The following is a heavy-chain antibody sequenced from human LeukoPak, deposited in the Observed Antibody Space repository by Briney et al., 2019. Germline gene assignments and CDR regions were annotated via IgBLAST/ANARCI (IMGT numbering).Heavy chain of an antibody. D-gene: IGHD6-19*01. J-gene: IGHJ4*02. CDR3: ARRGSGWYWDY. CDR1: GYSFTSYW. V-gene: IGHV5-51*01. CDR2: IYPCDCGT. Sequence: GESLKICCKGSGYSFTSYWIGWVRQMPGKRLEWMGMIYPCDCGTRYSPSFQGQVTISADKSISTAYLQWSSLQAPDPAMYYCARRGSGWYWDYWGQGTLVTVSS.